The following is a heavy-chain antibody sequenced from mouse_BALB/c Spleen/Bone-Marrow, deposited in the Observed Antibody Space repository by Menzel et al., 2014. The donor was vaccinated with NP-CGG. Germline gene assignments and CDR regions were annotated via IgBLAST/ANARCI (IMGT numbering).Heavy chain of an antibody. CDR3: VVRRRNYDAMDY. Sequence: LVKTGASVKISCKASGYSFTGYYMHWVKQSHGKSLEWIGYISCYNGATSHNQKFKGKATFTVDTSSSPAYMQVNSLTSEDSAVYHCVVRRRNYDAMDYWGQGTSVTVSS. CDR2: ISCYNGAT. J-gene: IGHJ4*01. D-gene: IGHD2-14*01. V-gene: IGHV1S34*01. CDR1: GYSFTGYY.